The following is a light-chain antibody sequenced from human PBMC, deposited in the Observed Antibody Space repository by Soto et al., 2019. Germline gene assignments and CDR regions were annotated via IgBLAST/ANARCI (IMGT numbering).Light chain of an antibody. V-gene: IGKV3-11*01. CDR2: DAS. CDR3: QQRSNWPPLT. J-gene: IGKJ4*01. Sequence: EMVLTQSPATLSLSPGERATLSCRARQSVSSYLAWYQQKPGQAPRLLIYDASNRATGIPARFSGSGSGTDFTLTSSSLEPEDFAVYYCQQRSNWPPLTFGGGTKVEIK. CDR1: QSVSSY.